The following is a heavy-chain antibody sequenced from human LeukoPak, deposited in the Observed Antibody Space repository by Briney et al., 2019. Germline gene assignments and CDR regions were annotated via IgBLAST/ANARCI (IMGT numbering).Heavy chain of an antibody. CDR1: GGSISSSSYY. D-gene: IGHD3-9*01. V-gene: IGHV4-39*01. J-gene: IGHJ5*02. CDR3: AIHPAPDYDILPGFDP. Sequence: SETLSLTCTVSGGSISSSSYYWGWIRQPPGKGLEWIGSIYYSGSTYYNPSLKSRVTISVDTSKNQFSLKLSSVTAADTAVYYCAIHPAPDYDILPGFDPWGQGTLVTVSS. CDR2: IYYSGST.